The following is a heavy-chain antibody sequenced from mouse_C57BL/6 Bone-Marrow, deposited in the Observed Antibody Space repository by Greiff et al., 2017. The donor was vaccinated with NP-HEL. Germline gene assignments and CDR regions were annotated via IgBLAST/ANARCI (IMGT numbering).Heavy chain of an antibody. J-gene: IGHJ2*01. V-gene: IGHV7-3*01. CDR3: ARSSYYGSRSSFDY. Sequence: EVQLQESGGGLVQPGGSLSLSCAASGFTFTDYYMSWVRQPPGKALEWLGFIRNKANGYTTEYSASVKGRFTISRDNSQSILYLQMNALRAEDSATYYCARSSYYGSRSSFDYWGQGTTLTVSS. CDR1: GFTFTDYY. CDR2: IRNKANGYTT. D-gene: IGHD1-1*01.